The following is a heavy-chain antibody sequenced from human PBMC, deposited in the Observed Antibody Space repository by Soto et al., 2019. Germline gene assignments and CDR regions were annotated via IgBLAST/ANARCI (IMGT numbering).Heavy chain of an antibody. CDR3: AKVSRKGSAIDFDY. J-gene: IGHJ4*02. Sequence: QVQLVQSGAELKKPGASVKVSCKASGYTFSNYDMNWVRQATGQGPEWIGWVNPNNGDTGYAQKFQGRVTLTTDSSTTTAYMELTSLRSEDKAIYYCAKVSRKGSAIDFDYWGQGTLITVSS. CDR2: VNPNNGDT. V-gene: IGHV1-8*01. CDR1: GYTFSNYD. D-gene: IGHD3-10*01.